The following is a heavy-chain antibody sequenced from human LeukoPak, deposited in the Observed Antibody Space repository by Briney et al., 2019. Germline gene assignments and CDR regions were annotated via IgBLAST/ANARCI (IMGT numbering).Heavy chain of an antibody. V-gene: IGHV1-69*13. CDR1: GGTFSSYA. Sequence: VASVKVSCKASGGTFSSYAISWVRQAPGQGLEWMGGIIPIFGTANYAQKFQGRVTITADESTSTAYMELSSLRSEDTAVYYCARTRDSSGYAPYYFDYWGQGTLVTVSS. D-gene: IGHD3-22*01. CDR3: ARTRDSSGYAPYYFDY. CDR2: IIPIFGTA. J-gene: IGHJ4*02.